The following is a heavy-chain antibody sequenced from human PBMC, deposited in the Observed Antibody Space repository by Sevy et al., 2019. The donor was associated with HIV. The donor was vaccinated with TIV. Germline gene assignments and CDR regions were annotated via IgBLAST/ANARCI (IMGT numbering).Heavy chain of an antibody. CDR2: LFFGCGKI. V-gene: IGHV3-23*01. CDR3: AREGGTSPHDY. Sequence: GGSLRLSCAASGFAFYDYSMSWIRQAPGKGLEWVATLFFGCGKINYADSVKGRFTISRDNSKNSFYLQMDNLRVEDTALYYCAREGGTSPHDYWGQGTRVTVSS. J-gene: IGHJ4*02. CDR1: GFAFYDYS. D-gene: IGHD2-8*01.